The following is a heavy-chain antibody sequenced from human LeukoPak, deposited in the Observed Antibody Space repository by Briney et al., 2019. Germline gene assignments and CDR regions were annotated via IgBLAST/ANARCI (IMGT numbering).Heavy chain of an antibody. J-gene: IGHJ6*03. CDR2: IIPIFGTA. Sequence: SVKVSCKASGGTFSSYAISWVRQAPGQGLEWMGGIIPIFGTANYAQKFQGRVTITADESTSTAYMELSSLRSEDTAVYYCAREKNGYDFYYYDYMDVWGKGTTVTISS. D-gene: IGHD5-12*01. CDR3: AREKNGYDFYYYDYMDV. V-gene: IGHV1-69*13. CDR1: GGTFSSYA.